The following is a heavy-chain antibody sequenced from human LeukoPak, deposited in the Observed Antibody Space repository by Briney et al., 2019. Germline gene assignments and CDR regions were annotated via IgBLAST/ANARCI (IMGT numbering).Heavy chain of an antibody. CDR1: GYTFTSYY. D-gene: IGHD6-19*01. V-gene: IGHV1-8*02. Sequence: ASVKVSCKASGYTFTSYYMHWVRQAPGQGLEWMGWMNPDNANTGYGQRFQGRVTMTRSTSISTAYMELTSLTSEDTAVYYCARALSGCVLCFDYWGQGTLVTVSS. CDR3: ARALSGCVLCFDY. CDR2: MNPDNANT. J-gene: IGHJ4*02.